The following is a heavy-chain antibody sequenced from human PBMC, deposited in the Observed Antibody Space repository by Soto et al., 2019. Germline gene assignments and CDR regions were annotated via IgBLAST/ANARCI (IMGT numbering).Heavy chain of an antibody. CDR1: GYSFARYW. Sequence: PGESLKISCKGSGYSFARYWIAWVRQMPGKGLEWMGIIHPDDSDSRYSPAFQGQVNISADKSLTTAYLQWSSLRASEPGMHYSATVRDSTIFDTWGQGTLVTVSS. D-gene: IGHD3-22*01. CDR3: ATVRDSTIFDT. CDR2: IHPDDSDS. J-gene: IGHJ5*02. V-gene: IGHV5-51*01.